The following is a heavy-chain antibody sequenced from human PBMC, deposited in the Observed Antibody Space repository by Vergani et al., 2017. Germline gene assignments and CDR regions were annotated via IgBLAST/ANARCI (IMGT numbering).Heavy chain of an antibody. J-gene: IGHJ6*03. CDR2: IFPSGNS. D-gene: IGHD1-26*01. Sequence: QLQLQESGSGLVKPSQTLSLTCAVSGDSITNVGFSWNWIRQPAGKGPEWIGYIFPSGNSDYNPSLKNRVSISLDKSKNQFSLWVNSGTAADTAVYFCARASLGALVVYYYYLDVWGKGKTVVVS. CDR3: ARASLGALVVYYYYLDV. V-gene: IGHV4-30-2*01. CDR1: GDSITNVGFS.